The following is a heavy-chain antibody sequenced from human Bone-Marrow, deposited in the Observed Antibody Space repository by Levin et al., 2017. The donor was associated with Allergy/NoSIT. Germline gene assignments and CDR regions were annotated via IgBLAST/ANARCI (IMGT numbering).Heavy chain of an antibody. V-gene: IGHV1-69*13. CDR1: GATFSTNG. Sequence: SVKVSCKTSGATFSTNGISWVRQVPGQGLEWMGAIVPIFEKSNYAQKFRGRVTISADESTSTAYMEVNNLTSEDTALYYCARESHGGNFAHWGQGTLVTVSS. D-gene: IGHD4-23*01. J-gene: IGHJ5*02. CDR3: ARESHGGNFAH. CDR2: IVPIFEKS.